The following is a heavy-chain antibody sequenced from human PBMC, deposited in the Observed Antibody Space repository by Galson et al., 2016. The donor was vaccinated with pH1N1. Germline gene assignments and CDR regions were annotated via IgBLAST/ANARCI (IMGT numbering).Heavy chain of an antibody. CDR2: IEWDDDK. CDR3: GRNPAFVGGAIDI. Sequence: PALVKPTQTLTLTCTFSGFSLSTSGMRVSWIRQPPGEALEWLARIEWDDDKFYSTSLKTRLSISKDTSKNQVVLTMTNMDPEDTATYYCGRNPAFVGGAIDIWGRGTLVTVSS. J-gene: IGHJ3*02. CDR1: GFSLSTSGMR. D-gene: IGHD2-15*01. V-gene: IGHV2-70*04.